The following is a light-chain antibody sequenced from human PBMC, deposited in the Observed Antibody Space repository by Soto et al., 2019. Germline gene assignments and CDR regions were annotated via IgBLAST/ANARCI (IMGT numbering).Light chain of an antibody. CDR3: QQYNTYLTWT. J-gene: IGKJ1*01. CDR1: QTISSW. Sequence: DIQMTPSPSTLSGSVGYGFTITCLASQTISSWLAWYQQKPGKAPKLLIYKASSLESGVPSRFSGSGSGTQFTLTISSLQPEDAATYYCQQYNTYLTWTFGQGTTVDIK. CDR2: KAS. V-gene: IGKV1-5*03.